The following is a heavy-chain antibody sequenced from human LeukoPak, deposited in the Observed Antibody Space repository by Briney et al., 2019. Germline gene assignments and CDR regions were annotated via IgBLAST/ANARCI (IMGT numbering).Heavy chain of an antibody. CDR3: GYEPIGIAVAGTDKYYYYGMDV. CDR2: IYYSGST. V-gene: IGHV4-39*07. CDR1: GGSISSSSYY. Sequence: PSETLSLTCTVSGGSISSSSYYWGWIRQPPGKGLEWIGSIYYSGSTYYNPSLKSRVTISVDTSKNQFSLKLSSVTAADTAVYYCGYEPIGIAVAGTDKYYYYGMDVWGQGTTVTVSS. D-gene: IGHD6-19*01. J-gene: IGHJ6*02.